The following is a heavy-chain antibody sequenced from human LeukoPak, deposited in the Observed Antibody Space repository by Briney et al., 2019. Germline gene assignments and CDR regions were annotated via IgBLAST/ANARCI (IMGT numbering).Heavy chain of an antibody. CDR3: ARVMGATLPHVHY. CDR2: INPNSGGT. J-gene: IGHJ4*02. D-gene: IGHD1-26*01. CDR1: GYPFTGYC. V-gene: IGHV1-2*06. Sequence: ASVKVSCKASGYPFTGYCMHWVRQAPGQGLEWMGRINPNSGGTNYAQKFQGRVTMTRDTSISTAYMELSRLRSDDTAVYYCARVMGATLPHVHYWGQGTLVTVSS.